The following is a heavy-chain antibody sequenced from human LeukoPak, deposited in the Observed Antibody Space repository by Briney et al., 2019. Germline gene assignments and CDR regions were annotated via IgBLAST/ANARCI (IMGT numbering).Heavy chain of an antibody. J-gene: IGHJ5*02. CDR1: GGSISSYY. CDR2: IYTSGST. V-gene: IGHV4-4*07. Sequence: SETLSLTCTVSGGSISSYYWSWIRQPAGKGLEWIGRIYTSGSTNYNPSLKSRVTMSVDTSKNQFSLKLRSVTTADTAVYYCGRGGLDWFDLWGQGTLVTVSS. CDR3: GRGGLDWFDL. D-gene: IGHD3-10*01.